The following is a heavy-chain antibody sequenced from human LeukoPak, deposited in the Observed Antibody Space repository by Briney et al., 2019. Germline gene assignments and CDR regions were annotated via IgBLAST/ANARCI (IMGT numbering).Heavy chain of an antibody. CDR1: GASFSTYY. Sequence: ETLSLTCAVYGASFSTYYWSWIRQPPGKGLEWVSAISGSGGSTYYADSVKGRFTISRDNSKNTLYLQMNSLRAEDTAVYYCAELGITMIGGVWGKGTTVTISS. CDR2: ISGSGGST. D-gene: IGHD3-10*02. V-gene: IGHV3-23*01. CDR3: AELGITMIGGV. J-gene: IGHJ6*04.